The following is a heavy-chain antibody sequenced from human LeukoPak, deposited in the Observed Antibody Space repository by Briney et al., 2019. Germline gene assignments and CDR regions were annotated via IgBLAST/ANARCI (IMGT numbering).Heavy chain of an antibody. V-gene: IGHV4-34*01. D-gene: IGHD1-26*01. CDR2: MYYGATT. CDR3: ARDRSGNRWYPDAFDI. J-gene: IGHJ3*02. Sequence: SETLSLTCAVYGGSFSGYYWGWIRQPPGKGQEWIGTMYYGATTYYNPSLRSRITISVDTSKNQFSLKVNSVTAGDTAVYYCARDRSGNRWYPDAFDIWGQGTMVTVSS. CDR1: GGSFSGYY.